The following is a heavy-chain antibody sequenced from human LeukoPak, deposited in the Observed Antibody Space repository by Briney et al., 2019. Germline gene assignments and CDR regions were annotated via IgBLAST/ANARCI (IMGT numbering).Heavy chain of an antibody. CDR3: ARDGTFDI. V-gene: IGHV3-11*04. J-gene: IGHJ3*02. D-gene: IGHD1-26*01. CDR2: MDASGTTV. CDR1: GFTFSGYS. Sequence: GGSLRLSCAASGFTFSGYSMSWIRQAPGKGLEWVSYMDASGTTVLYADSVKGRFTISRDNAKNLLSLQMNSLRADDTALYYCARDGTFDIWGQGTMVTVSS.